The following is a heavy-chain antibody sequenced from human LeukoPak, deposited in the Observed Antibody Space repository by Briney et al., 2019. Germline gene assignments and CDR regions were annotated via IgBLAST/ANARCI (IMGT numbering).Heavy chain of an antibody. Sequence: SETLSLTCTVSGVSISSYYWSWIRQPPGKGLEWIGYIYYSGNTNYNPSLKSRVTISIDTSKNQFSLKLSSVTAADTAVYYCARGCSAGTPHNWFDPWGQGTLVTVSS. J-gene: IGHJ5*02. V-gene: IGHV4-59*01. CDR2: IYYSGNT. CDR3: ARGCSAGTPHNWFDP. CDR1: GVSISSYY. D-gene: IGHD6-13*01.